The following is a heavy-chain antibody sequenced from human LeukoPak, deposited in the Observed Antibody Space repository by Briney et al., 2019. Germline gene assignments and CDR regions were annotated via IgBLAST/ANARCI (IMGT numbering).Heavy chain of an antibody. J-gene: IGHJ4*02. CDR1: GGSISSYY. D-gene: IGHD5-24*01. CDR3: ARESQEKYYFDY. CDR2: IYYSGST. Sequence: PSQTLSLTCTVSGGSISSYYWSWIRQPPGKGLDWIGYIYYSGSTNYNPSLQSRVTISVDTSKNQFSLKLSSVTAADTAVYYCARESQEKYYFDYWGQGTLVTVSS. V-gene: IGHV4-59*12.